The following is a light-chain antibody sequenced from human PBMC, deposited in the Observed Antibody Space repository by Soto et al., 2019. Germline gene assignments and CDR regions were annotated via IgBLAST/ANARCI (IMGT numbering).Light chain of an antibody. CDR1: QNINNY. CDR3: QQYNSYWT. CDR2: DAS. J-gene: IGKJ1*01. Sequence: DIQMTQSPSSLSASVGDRVTITCQASQNINNYLTWYQQKPGKAPKLLIYDASSLESGVPSRFSGSGSGTEFTLTISRLQPDDFATYYCQQYNSYWTFGQGSKADI. V-gene: IGKV1-5*01.